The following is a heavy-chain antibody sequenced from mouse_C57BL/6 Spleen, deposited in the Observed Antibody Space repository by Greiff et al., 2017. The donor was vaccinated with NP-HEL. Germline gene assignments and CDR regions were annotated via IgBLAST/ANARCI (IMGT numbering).Heavy chain of an antibody. CDR3: ARSPDGYYVGDY. D-gene: IGHD2-3*01. CDR2: IDPSDSYT. V-gene: IGHV1-69*01. CDR1: GYTFTSYW. Sequence: QVHVKQPGAELVMPGASVKLSCKASGYTFTSYWMHWVKQRPGQGLEWIGEIDPSDSYTNYNQKFKGKSTLTVDKSSSTAYMQLSSLTSEDSAVYYCARSPDGYYVGDYWGQGTTLTVSS. J-gene: IGHJ2*01.